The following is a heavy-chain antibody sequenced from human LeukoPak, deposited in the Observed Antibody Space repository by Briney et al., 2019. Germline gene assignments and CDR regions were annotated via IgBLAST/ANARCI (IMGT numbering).Heavy chain of an antibody. CDR3: ARPDRPGDWGSSYNWFDP. CDR1: GYTFTSYD. CDR2: INPNSGGT. D-gene: IGHD7-27*01. V-gene: IGHV1-2*02. J-gene: IGHJ5*02. Sequence: ASVKVSCKASGYTFTSYDINWVRQATGQGLEWMGWINPNSGGTNYAQKFQGRVTMTRDTSISTAYMELSRLRSDDTAVYYCARPDRPGDWGSSYNWFDPWGQGTLVTVSS.